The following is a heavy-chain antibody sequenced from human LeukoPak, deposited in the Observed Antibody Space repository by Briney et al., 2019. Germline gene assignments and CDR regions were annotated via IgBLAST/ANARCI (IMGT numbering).Heavy chain of an antibody. J-gene: IGHJ4*02. CDR1: GFTFSSYW. Sequence: HPGGSLILSCAASGFTFSSYWMHWVRQAPGKGLVWVSRIYSDGSSTNYADSVKGRFTISRDNAKNTLYLQMNSLRAEDTAVYYCARDRSSLGLWFGELRNWGQGTLVTVSS. D-gene: IGHD3-10*01. CDR2: IYSDGSST. CDR3: ARDRSSLGLWFGELRN. V-gene: IGHV3-74*01.